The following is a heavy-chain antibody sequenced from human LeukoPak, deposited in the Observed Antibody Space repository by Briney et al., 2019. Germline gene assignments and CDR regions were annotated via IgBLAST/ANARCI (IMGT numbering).Heavy chain of an antibody. V-gene: IGHV3-11*04. CDR1: GFTFSDFY. D-gene: IGHD1-26*01. J-gene: IGHJ4*02. Sequence: GGSLRLSCAASGFTFSDFYMSWIRQAPGKGLEWIAYISSSSSTIYYADSVKGRFTISRDNAKNSLYLQMNSLRAEDTAVYYCARAVWELNPFDYWGQGTLVTVSS. CDR2: ISSSSSTI. CDR3: ARAVWELNPFDY.